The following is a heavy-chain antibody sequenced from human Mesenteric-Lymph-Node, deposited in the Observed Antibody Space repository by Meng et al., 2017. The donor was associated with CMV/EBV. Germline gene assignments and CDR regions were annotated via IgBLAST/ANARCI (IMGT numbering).Heavy chain of an antibody. J-gene: IGHJ6*02. CDR2: INPSGGGT. CDR3: ARDRGLLRFYYYGMDV. D-gene: IGHD1-26*01. V-gene: IGHV1-2*02. CDR1: GYTFTSYY. Sequence: ASVKVSCKASGYTFTSYYMHWVRQAPGQGLEWMGIINPSGGGTNYAQKFQGRVTMTRDTSISTAYMELSRLRSDDTAVYYCARDRGLLRFYYYGMDVWGQGTTVTVSS.